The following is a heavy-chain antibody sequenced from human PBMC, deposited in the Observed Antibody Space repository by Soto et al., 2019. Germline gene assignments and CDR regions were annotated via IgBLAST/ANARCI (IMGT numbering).Heavy chain of an antibody. CDR3: ARHYLAVTGRAWWFDP. Sequence: GGSLRLSCAASGFTFSSYAMHWVRQAPGKGLEWVAVISYDGSNKYYADSVKGRFTISRDNSKNTLYLQMNSLTAEDTAVYYCARHYLAVTGRAWWFDPWGQGTLVTVSS. J-gene: IGHJ5*02. CDR1: GFTFSSYA. CDR2: ISYDGSNK. D-gene: IGHD6-19*01. V-gene: IGHV3-30-3*01.